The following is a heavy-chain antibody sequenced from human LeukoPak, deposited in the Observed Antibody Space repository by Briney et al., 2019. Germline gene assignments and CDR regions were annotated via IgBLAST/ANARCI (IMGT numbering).Heavy chain of an antibody. CDR3: ARRFAFDF. V-gene: IGHV2-70*11. Sequence: SGPTLVNPTQTLTLTCTFPGFSLNTRGMCVSWIRQPPGKALEWLARIDWDDDRYYSTSLKSRLTISRDTSKNQVVLTMTNMGPLDTATYYCARRFAFDFWGQGTMVTVSS. J-gene: IGHJ3*01. CDR2: IDWDDDR. CDR1: GFSLNTRGMC.